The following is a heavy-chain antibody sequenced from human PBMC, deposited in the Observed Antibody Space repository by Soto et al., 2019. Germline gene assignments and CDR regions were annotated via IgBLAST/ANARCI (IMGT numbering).Heavy chain of an antibody. D-gene: IGHD4-17*01. V-gene: IGHV3-23*01. Sequence: EVQLLESGGGLVQPGGALSLSCADSGFTFSSYAMIWVRQAPGRGLEWVSAISGSGGSTYYADSVKGRFTISRDTSKNPLNLQMTNLRAEDTAVYYCTKDPDGDYGGGFDPWGQGTLVTVSS. CDR2: ISGSGGST. CDR3: TKDPDGDYGGGFDP. J-gene: IGHJ5*02. CDR1: GFTFSSYA.